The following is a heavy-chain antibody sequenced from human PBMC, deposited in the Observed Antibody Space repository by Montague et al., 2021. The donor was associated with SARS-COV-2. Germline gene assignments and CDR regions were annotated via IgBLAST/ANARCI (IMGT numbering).Heavy chain of an antibody. CDR3: ARHSYRTFDF. CDR1: GDSDSTYGVA. Sequence: CAISGDSDSTYGVAWDWNRQSPSRGLEWLGMTIYTGSAWYNEYAESVKGRITINPDTPKNQFSLHLTSVTPEDTAVYYCARHSYRTFDFWGQGTLVTVSS. V-gene: IGHV6-1*01. J-gene: IGHJ4*02. D-gene: IGHD3-10*01. CDR2: TIYTGSAWYN.